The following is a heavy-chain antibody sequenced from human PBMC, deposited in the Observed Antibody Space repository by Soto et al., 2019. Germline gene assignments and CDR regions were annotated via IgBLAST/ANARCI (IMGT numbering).Heavy chain of an antibody. J-gene: IGHJ6*03. D-gene: IGHD2-2*01. CDR3: AKLPIVVVPAASPPDYYYMDV. CDR1: GGSISSSSYY. CDR2: IYYSGST. V-gene: IGHV4-39*01. Sequence: QLQLQESGPGLVKPSETLSLTCTVSGGSISSSSYYWGWIRQPPGKGLEWIGSIYYSGSTYYNPSLKKRVTIAVDTSKNQFSLKLSSVTAADTAVYYCAKLPIVVVPAASPPDYYYMDVWGKGTTVTVSS.